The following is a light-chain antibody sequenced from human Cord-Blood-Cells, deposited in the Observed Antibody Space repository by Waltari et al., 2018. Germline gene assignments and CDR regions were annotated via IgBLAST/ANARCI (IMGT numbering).Light chain of an antibody. CDR2: DVS. J-gene: IGLJ2*01. CDR3: SSYTSSSTLVV. CDR1: SSDVGGYTY. Sequence: QSALTQPASVSGSPGQSITISCTGTSSDVGGYTYVPWYPQHPGKAPKLMIYDVSNRPSGVSNRFSGSKSGNTASLTISGLQAEDEADYYCSSYTSSSTLVVFGGGTKLTVL. V-gene: IGLV2-14*01.